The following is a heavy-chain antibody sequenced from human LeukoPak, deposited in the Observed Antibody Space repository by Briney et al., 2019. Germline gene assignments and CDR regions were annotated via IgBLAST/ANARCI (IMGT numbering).Heavy chain of an antibody. J-gene: IGHJ5*02. CDR3: ARRIRGAPTDR. Sequence: ASVQISCKGSGYTFTTYDLNWGRQPTAQEGVGMGWMNPNGGNTGHAQKIQGRVTMTRNTSISTAYMELNNRTSEDTAVYYCARRIRGAPTDRWGQGTLVTVSS. CDR2: MNPNGGNT. V-gene: IGHV1-8*01. CDR1: GYTFTTYD. D-gene: IGHD3-10*01.